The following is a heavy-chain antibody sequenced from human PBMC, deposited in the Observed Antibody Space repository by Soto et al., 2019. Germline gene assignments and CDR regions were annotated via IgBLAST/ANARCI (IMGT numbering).Heavy chain of an antibody. Sequence: GGSLRLSCAASGFTFSSYSMNWVRQAPGKGLEWVSSISSSSSYIYYADSVKGRFTISRDNAKNSLYLQMNSLRADDTAVYYCARGVLRFLQGIDSRGQGTLVTGSS. CDR1: GFTFSSYS. D-gene: IGHD3-3*01. V-gene: IGHV3-21*01. CDR3: ARGVLRFLQGIDS. CDR2: ISSSSSYI. J-gene: IGHJ5*01.